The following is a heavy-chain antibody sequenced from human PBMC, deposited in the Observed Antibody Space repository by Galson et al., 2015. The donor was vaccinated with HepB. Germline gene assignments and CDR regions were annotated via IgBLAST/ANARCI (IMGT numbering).Heavy chain of an antibody. CDR3: TRGGITVFGVVLLPDS. V-gene: IGHV3-49*03. Sequence: SLRLSCAASGFTFGNYGLSWFRQAPGKGLAWVAFIRSQGYGGTTEYAASVEGRFTVSRDDSKSIAYLQMDNLKTEDTGVYYCTRGGITVFGVVLLPDSWGQGTLVTVSS. J-gene: IGHJ4*02. D-gene: IGHD3-3*01. CDR1: GFTFGNYG. CDR2: IRSQGYGGTT.